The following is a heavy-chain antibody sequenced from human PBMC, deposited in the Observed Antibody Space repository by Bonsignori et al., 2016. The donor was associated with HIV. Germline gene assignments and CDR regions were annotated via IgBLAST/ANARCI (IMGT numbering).Heavy chain of an antibody. V-gene: IGHV4-34*01. D-gene: IGHD6-19*01. J-gene: IGHJ3*02. Sequence: RQAPGKGLEWIGEINHSGSTNYNPSLKSRVTISVDTSKNQFSLKLSSVTAADTAVYYCARDRGQWRRAFDIWGQGTMVTVSS. CDR3: ARDRGQWRRAFDI. CDR2: INHSGST.